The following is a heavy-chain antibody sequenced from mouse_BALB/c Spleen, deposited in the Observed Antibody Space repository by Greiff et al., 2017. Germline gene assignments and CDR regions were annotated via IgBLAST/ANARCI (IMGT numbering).Heavy chain of an antibody. J-gene: IGHJ4*01. Sequence: VKVVESGAELVRPGSSVKISCKASGYAFSSYWMNWVKQRPGQGLEWIGQIYPGDGDTNYNGKFKGKATLTADKSSSTAYMQLSSLTSEDSAVYFCARSGYGRAMDYWGQGTSVTVSS. CDR1: GYAFSSYW. V-gene: IGHV1-80*01. CDR2: IYPGDGDT. D-gene: IGHD1-1*01. CDR3: ARSGYGRAMDY.